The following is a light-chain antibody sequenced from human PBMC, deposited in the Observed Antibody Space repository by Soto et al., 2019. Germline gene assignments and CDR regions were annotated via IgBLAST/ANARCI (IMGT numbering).Light chain of an antibody. CDR1: QSVRSSS. Sequence: EIVLTQSTGTLSLSPGERATLSCRASQSVRSSSLAWYQQNPGQAPRLLMYGASNRATGVPDRFSGSGSGTDFTLAISRLEPEDFAVYYCQQYGSSPITFGQGTRLEIK. CDR3: QQYGSSPIT. CDR2: GAS. J-gene: IGKJ5*01. V-gene: IGKV3-20*01.